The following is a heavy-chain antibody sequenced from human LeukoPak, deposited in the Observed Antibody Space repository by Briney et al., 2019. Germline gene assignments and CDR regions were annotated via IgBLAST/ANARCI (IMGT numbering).Heavy chain of an antibody. CDR1: GFTFSSYA. V-gene: IGHV3-30*04. CDR2: ISYDGSNK. Sequence: GGSLRLSCAASGFTFSSYAMHWVRQAPGKGLEWVAVISYDGSNKYYADSVKGRFTISRDSSKNTLYLQMNSLRAEDTAVYYCARGSALDIWGQGTMVTVSS. CDR3: ARGSALDI. J-gene: IGHJ3*02.